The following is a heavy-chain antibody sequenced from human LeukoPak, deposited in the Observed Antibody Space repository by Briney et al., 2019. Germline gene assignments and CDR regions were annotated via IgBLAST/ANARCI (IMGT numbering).Heavy chain of an antibody. D-gene: IGHD6-13*01. V-gene: IGHV3-20*04. CDR1: GFTFDEYG. Sequence: GGSLRLSCAASGFTFDEYGMSWVRQVPGKGLEWVSGINWNSGSTDYADSVKGRFTISRDNAKNSLYLQMNSLRAEDTALYYCARDCCGSSHYYYYMDVWGKGTTVTVSS. CDR3: ARDCCGSSHYYYYMDV. J-gene: IGHJ6*03. CDR2: INWNSGST.